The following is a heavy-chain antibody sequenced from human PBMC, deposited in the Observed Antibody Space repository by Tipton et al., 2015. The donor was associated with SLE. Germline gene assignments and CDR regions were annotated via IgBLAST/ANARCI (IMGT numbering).Heavy chain of an antibody. CDR1: GGSISSSNW. V-gene: IGHV4-4*02. D-gene: IGHD3-10*01. J-gene: IGHJ6*02. CDR2: IYHSGST. CDR3: ARTKSSGSYRYGMGV. Sequence: TLSLTCAVSGGSISSSNWWSWVRQPPGKGLEWIGEIYHSGSTNYNPSLKSRVTISVDKSKNQFSLKLTSVTAAATAVYYCARTKSSGSYRYGMGVWGQGNTVTVTS.